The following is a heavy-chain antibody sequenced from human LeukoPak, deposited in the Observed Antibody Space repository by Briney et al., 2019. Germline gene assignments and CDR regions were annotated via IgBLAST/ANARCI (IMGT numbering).Heavy chain of an antibody. V-gene: IGHV4-4*07. CDR3: ARESTVAGTARYLDS. D-gene: IGHD6-13*01. Sequence: PGETLSLTCTVSGVSISSYYWTWVRQPAGKGLEWVGRIYTSGSTNYSPSLKSRVTMSVATSKNEFSLKLNSVTAADTAVYYCARESTVAGTARYLDSWGHGTLVTVSS. J-gene: IGHJ4*01. CDR1: GVSISSYY. CDR2: IYTSGST.